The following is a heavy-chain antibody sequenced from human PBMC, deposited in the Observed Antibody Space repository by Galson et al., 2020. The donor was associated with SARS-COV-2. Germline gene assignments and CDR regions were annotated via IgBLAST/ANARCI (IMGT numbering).Heavy chain of an antibody. J-gene: IGHJ4*02. CDR1: GFTFSSPW. Sequence: TGGSLRLSCAASGFTFSSPWMSWVRQAPGKGLEWVANIKQDTGNSYYVDSAKGRFTISRDNAKNSPYLQMNSRRPEDTAVSYCVRNGGSFDYWGQGTLVTVSS. CDR3: VRNGGSFDY. D-gene: IGHD2-15*01. V-gene: IGHV3-7*05. CDR2: IKQDTGNS.